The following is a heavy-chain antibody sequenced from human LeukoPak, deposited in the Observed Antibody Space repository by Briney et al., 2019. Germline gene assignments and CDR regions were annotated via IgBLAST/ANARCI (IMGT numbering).Heavy chain of an antibody. CDR2: IYYSGDT. Sequence: PSETLSLTCSVSGASISTSGHYWSWIRQHPGKGLDWIGYIYYSGDTHYNASLRSRVSISVDTSQSQFSLKLSSVTAADTAVYYCAREVQYYDILTGYYNGNYFDYWGQGTLVTVSS. CDR1: GASISTSGHY. V-gene: IGHV4-31*03. CDR3: AREVQYYDILTGYYNGNYFDY. J-gene: IGHJ4*02. D-gene: IGHD3-9*01.